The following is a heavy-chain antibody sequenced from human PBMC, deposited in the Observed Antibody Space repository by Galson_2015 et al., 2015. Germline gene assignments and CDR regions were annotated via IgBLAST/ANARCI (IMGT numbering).Heavy chain of an antibody. CDR2: ITSSSSYI. CDR1: GFTFSSYF. CDR3: ARGSSQGIATAGYFYEDDY. J-gene: IGHJ4*02. D-gene: IGHD6-13*01. Sequence: SLRLSCAASGFTFSSYFMNWVRQAPGKGLEWVSSITSSSSYIYYADSLKGRFTISRDSAKNSLFLQMNSLRAEDTAVYYCARGSSQGIATAGYFYEDDYWGQGTLVTASS. V-gene: IGHV3-21*01.